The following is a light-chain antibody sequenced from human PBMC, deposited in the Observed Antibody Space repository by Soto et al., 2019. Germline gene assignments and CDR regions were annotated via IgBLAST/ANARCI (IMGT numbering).Light chain of an antibody. CDR3: QREGISPRT. CDR1: QSVSSSY. V-gene: IGKV3-20*01. CDR2: DAS. J-gene: IGKJ1*01. Sequence: EIVLTQSPGTLSLSPGERATLSCRASQSVSSSYLAWYQQKPGQAPRLLIYDASSRATGIPDRFSGSGSGTDFTLTISRLEPEDFAVYYCQREGISPRTFGQVTKVEI.